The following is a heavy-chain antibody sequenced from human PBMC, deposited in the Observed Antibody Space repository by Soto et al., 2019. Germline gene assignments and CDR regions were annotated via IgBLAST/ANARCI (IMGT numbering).Heavy chain of an antibody. CDR1: GFTFSSYS. D-gene: IGHD1-20*01. V-gene: IGHV3-21*01. Sequence: EVQLVESGGGLVKPGGSLRLSCAASGFTFSSYSMNWVRQAPGKGLEWVSSISSSSSYIYYADSVKGRFTISRDNAKNSLYLQMNSLRAEDTAVYYCARAIPRYNWNKWGAFDIWGQGTMVTVSS. CDR2: ISSSSSYI. J-gene: IGHJ3*02. CDR3: ARAIPRYNWNKWGAFDI.